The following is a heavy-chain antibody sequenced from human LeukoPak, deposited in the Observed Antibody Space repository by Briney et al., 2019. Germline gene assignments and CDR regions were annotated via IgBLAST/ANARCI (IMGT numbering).Heavy chain of an antibody. J-gene: IGHJ4*02. CDR1: GFIFSSYA. CDR3: ARVGIDSGSYYGFDY. Sequence: GSLRLSCAASGFIFSSYAMSWVRQAPGKGLEWVSGICGSGGSTYYADSVKGRFTISRDNSKNTLYLQMNSLRAEDTAVYYCARVGIDSGSYYGFDYWGQGTLVTVSS. CDR2: ICGSGGST. D-gene: IGHD1-26*01. V-gene: IGHV3-23*01.